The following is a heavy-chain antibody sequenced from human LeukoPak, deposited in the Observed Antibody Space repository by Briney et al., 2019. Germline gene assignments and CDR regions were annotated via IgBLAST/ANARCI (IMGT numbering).Heavy chain of an antibody. V-gene: IGHV1-2*02. J-gene: IGHJ3*02. Sequence: GASVKVSCKASGHTFTGYYMHWVRQAPGQGLEWMGWINANSGGTNYAQKFQGRVTMTRDTSISTAYMELSRLRSDDTAVYYCARSRWLQLDAFDIWGQGTMVTVSS. D-gene: IGHD5-24*01. CDR1: GHTFTGYY. CDR2: INANSGGT. CDR3: ARSRWLQLDAFDI.